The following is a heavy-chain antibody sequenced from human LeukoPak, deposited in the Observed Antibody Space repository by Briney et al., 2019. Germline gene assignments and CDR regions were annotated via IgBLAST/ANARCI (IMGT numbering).Heavy chain of an antibody. D-gene: IGHD2-15*01. CDR1: GGSISYYY. CDR3: ARKGGHFDY. J-gene: IGHJ4*02. CDR2: IYYNGST. Sequence: SETLSLTCTVSGGSISYYYWSWIRQSPGKGLEWIGYIYYNGSTNYNPFLKSRVTISVDMSKNQFSLKVTSVTAADTAIYYRARKGGHFDYWGQGTLVTVSS. V-gene: IGHV4-59*01.